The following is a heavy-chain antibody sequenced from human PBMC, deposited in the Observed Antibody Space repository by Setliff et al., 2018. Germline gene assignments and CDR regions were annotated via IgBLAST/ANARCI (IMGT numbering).Heavy chain of an antibody. D-gene: IGHD3-3*01. V-gene: IGHV4-38-2*01. CDR3: ASPRRDDLDSPFDPFDI. J-gene: IGHJ3*02. CDR2: IYHKART. CDR1: GASISSGHY. Sequence: SETLSLTCDVSGASISSGHYWGWIRQPPGKGLEWIATIYHKARTYSNPSLQSRVTMSLDRPKNQFSLRLTSVTASDTTVYYCASPRRDDLDSPFDPFDIWGHGTRVTVSS.